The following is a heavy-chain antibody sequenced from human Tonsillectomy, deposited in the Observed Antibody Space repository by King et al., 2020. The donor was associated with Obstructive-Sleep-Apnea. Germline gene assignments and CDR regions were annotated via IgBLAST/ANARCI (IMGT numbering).Heavy chain of an antibody. D-gene: IGHD6-19*01. Sequence: VQLVESGGGLVQPGRSLRLSCASFGFTFDYYAMHWVRQAPGKGLEWVSVISWNRVCIGYSDSVKGRFTISRDNAKNTLYMQMNSLRALDTALYYCAKDQERDSSGFDYWGQGTLVTVSS. CDR1: GFTFDYYA. J-gene: IGHJ4*02. V-gene: IGHV3-9*01. CDR3: AKDQERDSSGFDY. CDR2: ISWNRVCI.